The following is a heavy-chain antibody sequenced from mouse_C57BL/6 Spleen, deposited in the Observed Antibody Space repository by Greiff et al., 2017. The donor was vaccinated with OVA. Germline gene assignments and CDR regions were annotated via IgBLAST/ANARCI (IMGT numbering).Heavy chain of an antibody. J-gene: IGHJ2*01. CDR1: GYTFTSYW. Sequence: QVQLKQPGAELVKPGASVKVSCKASGYTFTSYWMHWVKQRPIQGLEWIGNIDPSDSETHYNQKFKDKATLTVDKSSSTAYMQLSSLTSEDSAVYYCASTTVGYFDYWGQGTTLTVSS. CDR2: IDPSDSET. CDR3: ASTTVGYFDY. V-gene: IGHV1-52*01. D-gene: IGHD1-1*01.